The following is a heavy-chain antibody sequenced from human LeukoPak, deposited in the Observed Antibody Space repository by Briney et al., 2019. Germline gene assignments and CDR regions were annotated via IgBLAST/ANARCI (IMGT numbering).Heavy chain of an antibody. J-gene: IGHJ3*02. Sequence: GGSLRLSCAASGFTFSSYWMSWVRQAPGKGLEWVANIKQDGSEKYYVDSVKGRFTISRDNAKNSLYLQMNSLRAEDTAVYYCARMAITMIVVDAFDIWGQGTMVTVSS. D-gene: IGHD3-22*01. CDR2: IKQDGSEK. V-gene: IGHV3-7*01. CDR1: GFTFSSYW. CDR3: ARMAITMIVVDAFDI.